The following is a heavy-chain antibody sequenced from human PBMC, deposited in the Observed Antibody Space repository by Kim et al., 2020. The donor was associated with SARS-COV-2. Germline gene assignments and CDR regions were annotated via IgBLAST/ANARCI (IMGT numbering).Heavy chain of an antibody. D-gene: IGHD1-26*01. CDR3: AREGWELLWFDP. CDR2: IYTSGST. J-gene: IGHJ5*02. Sequence: SETLSLTCTVSGGSISSGSYYWSWIRQPAGKGLEWIGRIYTSGSTNYNPSLKSRVTISVDTSKNQFSLKLSSVTAADTAVYYCAREGWELLWFDPWGQGTLVTVSS. V-gene: IGHV4-61*02. CDR1: GGSISSGSYY.